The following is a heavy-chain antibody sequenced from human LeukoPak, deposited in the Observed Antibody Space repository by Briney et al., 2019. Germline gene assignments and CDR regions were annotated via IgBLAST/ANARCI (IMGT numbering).Heavy chain of an antibody. Sequence: GGSLRLSCAASGFTFSSYSMNWVRQAPGKGLEWVSYISSSSSTIYYADSVKGRFTISRDNAKNSLYLQVNSLRAEDTAVYYCARVGYCSSASCRHALDYWGQGTLVTVSS. CDR1: GFTFSSYS. CDR3: ARVGYCSSASCRHALDY. V-gene: IGHV3-48*01. D-gene: IGHD2-2*01. CDR2: ISSSSSTI. J-gene: IGHJ4*02.